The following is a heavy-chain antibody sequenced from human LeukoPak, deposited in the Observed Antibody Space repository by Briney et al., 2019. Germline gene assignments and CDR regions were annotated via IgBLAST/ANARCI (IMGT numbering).Heavy chain of an antibody. CDR1: GYTFTSYY. V-gene: IGHV1-46*01. CDR2: INPSGGST. J-gene: IGHJ6*03. D-gene: IGHD3-10*01. Sequence: RASVKVSCKASGYTFTSYYMHWVRQAPGQGLEWMGIINPSGGSTSYAQKFQGRVTMTRDMSTTTAYMELRSLRSDDTAVYYCARWYYYGSRDSYYMDVWGKGTTVTISS. CDR3: ARWYYYGSRDSYYMDV.